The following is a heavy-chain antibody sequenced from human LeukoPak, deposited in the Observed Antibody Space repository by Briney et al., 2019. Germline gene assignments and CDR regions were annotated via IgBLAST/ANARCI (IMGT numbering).Heavy chain of an antibody. D-gene: IGHD1-26*01. CDR2: INHSGST. V-gene: IGHV4-34*01. CDR3: ASQGHHGKIVGTTLSYFYMDV. CDR1: GGSFSGYY. J-gene: IGHJ6*03. Sequence: PSETLSLTCAVYGGSFSGYYWSWIRQPPAKGREWIGEINHSGSTNYNPSLKSRVTISVDTSKNQFSLKLSSVTAADTAFYYCASQGHHGKIVGTTLSYFYMDVWGKGTTVTVSS.